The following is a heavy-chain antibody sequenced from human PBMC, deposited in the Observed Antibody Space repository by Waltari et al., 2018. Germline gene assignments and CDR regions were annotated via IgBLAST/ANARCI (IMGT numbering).Heavy chain of an antibody. J-gene: IGHJ4*01. CDR3: ARGLGAIY. V-gene: IGHV4-39*07. Sequence: QLQMQESGPGLVRPSETLSLTCAVSGGSITTITYFWGWIRQPPGKGLEWMGSFSYNGNTYYNPALKSRATISGDTSKNQVSLVLTSVTAADTAVYYCARGLGAIYWGHGTLVTVSS. CDR1: GGSITTITYF. CDR2: FSYNGNT. D-gene: IGHD2-21*01.